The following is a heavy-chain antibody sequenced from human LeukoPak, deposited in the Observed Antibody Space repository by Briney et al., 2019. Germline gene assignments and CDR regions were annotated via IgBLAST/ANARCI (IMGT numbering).Heavy chain of an antibody. D-gene: IGHD6-19*01. Sequence: GGSLRLSCAASGFTFSSYGMHWVRQAPGKGLEWVAFIRYDGSNKYYADSVKGRFTISRDNSKNTLYLQMNSLRAEDTAVYYCARDKSSVGASAFDIWGQGTMVTVSS. CDR3: ARDKSSVGASAFDI. CDR2: IRYDGSNK. J-gene: IGHJ3*02. V-gene: IGHV3-30*02. CDR1: GFTFSSYG.